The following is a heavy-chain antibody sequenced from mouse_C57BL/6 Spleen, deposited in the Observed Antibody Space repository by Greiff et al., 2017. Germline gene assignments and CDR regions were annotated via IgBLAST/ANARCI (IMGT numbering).Heavy chain of an antibody. D-gene: IGHD1-1*01. CDR2: INPNNGGT. CDR3: AIPIYYYGSSYVR. Sequence: VQLQQSGPELVKPGASVKISCKASGYTFTDYYMNWVKQSHGKSLEWIGDINPNNGGTSYNQKFKGKATLTVDKSSSTAYMELRSLTSEDSAVYYCAIPIYYYGSSYVRWGQGTLVTVSA. CDR1: GYTFTDYY. J-gene: IGHJ3*02. V-gene: IGHV1-26*01.